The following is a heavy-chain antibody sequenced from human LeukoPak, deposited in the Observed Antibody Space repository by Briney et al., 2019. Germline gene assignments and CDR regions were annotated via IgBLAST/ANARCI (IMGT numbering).Heavy chain of an antibody. D-gene: IGHD1-7*01. CDR2: VLYDGSNK. J-gene: IGHJ4*02. Sequence: PGGSLSLSCAASGFTFSNSGMHWVRQAPGKGLEWVAFVLYDGSNKYYTDSVKSRFTISRDNSRNTLYLQMNSLRAEDTAVYYCVRDRNYAFDYWGQGTLVTVSS. CDR1: GFTFSNSG. CDR3: VRDRNYAFDY. V-gene: IGHV3-30*02.